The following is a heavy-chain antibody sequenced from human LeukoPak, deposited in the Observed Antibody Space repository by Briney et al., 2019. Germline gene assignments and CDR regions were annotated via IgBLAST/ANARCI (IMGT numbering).Heavy chain of an antibody. CDR3: SALLRLPNLLDP. Sequence: SETLSLTCSVSGRSVTSYYWRWIRQPPGKGLEWLGYIYYGGTTNYNPSLKNRVTISVDTSQNQFSLRQTSVTAAHPAGSLCSALLRLPNLLDPWGEGTLVSVFS. V-gene: IGHV4-59*02. D-gene: IGHD4-17*01. J-gene: IGHJ5*02. CDR2: IYYGGTT. CDR1: GRSVTSYY.